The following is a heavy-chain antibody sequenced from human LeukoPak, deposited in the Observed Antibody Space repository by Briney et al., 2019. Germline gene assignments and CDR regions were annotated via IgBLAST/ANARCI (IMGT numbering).Heavy chain of an antibody. J-gene: IGHJ4*02. V-gene: IGHV4-39*07. D-gene: IGHD3-22*01. CDR1: GGSISSSSYY. Sequence: PSETLSLTCTVSGGSISSSSYYWGWIRQPPGKELEWIGSIYYSGSTYYNPSLKSRVTISVDTSKNQFSLKLSSVTAADTAVYYCARAVLHYYDSSGYYFDYWGQGTLVTVSS. CDR2: IYYSGST. CDR3: ARAVLHYYDSSGYYFDY.